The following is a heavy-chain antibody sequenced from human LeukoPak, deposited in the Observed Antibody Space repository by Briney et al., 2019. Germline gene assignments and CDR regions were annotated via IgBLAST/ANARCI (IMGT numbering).Heavy chain of an antibody. CDR1: GGTFSSYA. CDR2: IIPILGIA. CDR3: ARLYCSSTSCSARVDY. V-gene: IGHV1-69*04. Sequence: SVKVSCKASGGTFSSYAISWVRQAPGQGLEWMGRIIPILGIANYAQKFQGRVTITADKSTSTTYMELSSLRSEDTAVYYCARLYCSSTSCSARVDYWGQGTLVTVSS. J-gene: IGHJ4*02. D-gene: IGHD2-2*01.